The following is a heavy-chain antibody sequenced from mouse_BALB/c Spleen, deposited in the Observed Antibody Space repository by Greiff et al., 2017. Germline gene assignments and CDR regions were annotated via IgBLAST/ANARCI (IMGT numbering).Heavy chain of an antibody. CDR3: AREAYYYGSSYGHYFDY. CDR1: GFSLTSYG. CDR2: IWAGGST. D-gene: IGHD1-1*01. J-gene: IGHJ2*01. Sequence: QVQLKESGPGLVAPSQSLSITCTVSGFSLTSYGVHWVRQPPGKGLEWLGVIWAGGSTNYNSALMSRLSISKDNSKSQVFLKMNSLQTDDTAMYYCAREAYYYGSSYGHYFDYWGQGTTLTVSS. V-gene: IGHV2-9*02.